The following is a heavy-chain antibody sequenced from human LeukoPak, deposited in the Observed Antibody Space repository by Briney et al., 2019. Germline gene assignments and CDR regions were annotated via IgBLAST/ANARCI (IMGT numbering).Heavy chain of an antibody. J-gene: IGHJ4*02. Sequence: GGSLRLSCEASGFTFSSYGMQWVRQAPAMGPAWVSVISHDGTVTHYADSVKGRFTISRDSSTNTLYLQMDSLRTEDTAVYYCAKEGSQYASSWFDYWGQGTLVTVSS. CDR3: AKEGSQYASSWFDY. V-gene: IGHV3-30*18. D-gene: IGHD6-13*01. CDR2: ISHDGTVT. CDR1: GFTFSSYG.